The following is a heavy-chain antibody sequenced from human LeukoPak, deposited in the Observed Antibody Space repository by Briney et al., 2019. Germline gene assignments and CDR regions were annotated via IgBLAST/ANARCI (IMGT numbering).Heavy chain of an antibody. CDR2: INPNSGGT. J-gene: IGHJ4*02. CDR1: GYIFTGYS. D-gene: IGHD5-24*01. CDR3: AREGVIGDGYNFFDY. Sequence: EASVKVSCKASGYIFTGYSMHWVRQAPGQGLEWMGWINPNSGGTNYAQKFQGRVTMSRDTSISTVYMELSRLRSDDTALYYCAREGVIGDGYNFFDYWGQGTLVTVSS. V-gene: IGHV1-2*02.